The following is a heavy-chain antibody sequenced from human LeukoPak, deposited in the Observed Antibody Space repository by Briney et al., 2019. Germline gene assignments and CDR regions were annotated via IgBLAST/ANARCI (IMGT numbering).Heavy chain of an antibody. V-gene: IGHV4-59*01. CDR2: IYYSGST. CDR3: ARGARYSGYEGPLS. D-gene: IGHD5-12*01. J-gene: IGHJ4*02. Sequence: SETLSLTCTVSGGSISSYYWSWIRQPPGKGLEWIGYIYYSGSTNYNPSLKSRVTISVDTSKNQFSLKLSSVTAADTAVYYCARGARYSGYEGPLSWGQGTLVTVSS. CDR1: GGSISSYY.